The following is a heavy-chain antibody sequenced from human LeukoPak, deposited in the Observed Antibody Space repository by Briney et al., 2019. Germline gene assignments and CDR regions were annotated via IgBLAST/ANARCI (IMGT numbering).Heavy chain of an antibody. D-gene: IGHD3-22*01. CDR3: ARDSRVRDESSGFRHTEYFQH. J-gene: IGHJ1*01. CDR2: ISSSSSYI. V-gene: IGHV3-21*04. Sequence: GGSLRLSCAVSGFTFSSYSMHWVRQAPGQGLEWVSSISSSSSYIYFADSVKGRFTISRDNAKNSLYLQMNSLRAEDTAVYYCARDSRVRDESSGFRHTEYFQHWGQGTLVTVSS. CDR1: GFTFSSYS.